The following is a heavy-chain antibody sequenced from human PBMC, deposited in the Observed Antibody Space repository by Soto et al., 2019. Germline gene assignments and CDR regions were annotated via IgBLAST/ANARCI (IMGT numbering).Heavy chain of an antibody. CDR2: IYYSGST. J-gene: IGHJ5*02. CDR3: ARGDGDFGVVGVGNWFDP. D-gene: IGHD3-3*01. V-gene: IGHV4-39*01. CDR1: GGSISSRSYY. Sequence: SETLSLTCTVSGGSISSRSYYWGWIRQPPGKGLEWIGSIYYSGSTYYNPSLKSRVTISVDTSKNQFSLKLSSVTAADTAVYYCARGDGDFGVVGVGNWFDPWGQGTLVTVSS.